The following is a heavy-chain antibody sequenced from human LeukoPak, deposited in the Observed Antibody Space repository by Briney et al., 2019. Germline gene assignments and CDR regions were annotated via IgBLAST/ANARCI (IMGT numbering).Heavy chain of an antibody. Sequence: PGGSLRLSCAASGFTFSSYGMHWVRQAPGKGLEWVAVISYDGSNKYYADSVKGRFTISRDNSKNTLYLQMNSLRAEDTAVYYCANTPNYGAEAHHAAGHAFDIWGQGTMVTVSS. CDR3: ANTPNYGAEAHHAAGHAFDI. D-gene: IGHD4-17*01. CDR2: ISYDGSNK. J-gene: IGHJ3*02. CDR1: GFTFSSYG. V-gene: IGHV3-30*18.